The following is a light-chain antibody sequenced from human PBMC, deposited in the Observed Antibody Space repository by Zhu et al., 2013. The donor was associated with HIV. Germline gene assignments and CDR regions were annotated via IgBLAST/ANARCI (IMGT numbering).Light chain of an antibody. V-gene: IGKV1-17*01. CDR1: QNIRTY. J-gene: IGKJ1*01. CDR2: AAS. CDR3: QQYNSYPWT. Sequence: DIQMTQSPSSLSASIGDRVTITCRASQNIRTYLNWYQQKPGKAPKLLIYAASTLQSGVPSRFSGSGSGTEFTLTISSLQPDDFATYYCQQYNSYPWTFGQGTKVEIK.